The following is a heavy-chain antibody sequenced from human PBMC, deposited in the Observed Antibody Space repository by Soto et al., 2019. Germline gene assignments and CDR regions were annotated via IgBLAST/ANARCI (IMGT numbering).Heavy chain of an antibody. J-gene: IGHJ4*02. V-gene: IGHV1-8*01. D-gene: IGHD6-6*01. Sequence: QVQLVQSGAEVKKPGASVKVSCKTSGYTFTNYNINWVRQATGQGLEWMGWMNPNSGNTGYAQKFQGRVTMTRNTSITTAYMELSSLRSGDTAGYYCAREEPYSTSSPCDYWGQGTLVTVSS. CDR3: AREEPYSTSSPCDY. CDR2: MNPNSGNT. CDR1: GYTFTNYN.